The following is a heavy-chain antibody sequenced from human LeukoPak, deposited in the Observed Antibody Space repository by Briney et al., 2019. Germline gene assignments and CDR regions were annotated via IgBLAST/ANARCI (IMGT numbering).Heavy chain of an antibody. CDR2: INWNGGST. J-gene: IGHJ4*02. Sequence: PGGSLRLSCAASGFTFDDYDMSWVRQAPGKGLERVSGINWNGGSTGYADSVKGRFTISRDNAKNSLYLQMSSLRAEDTALYYCVTVDYYDSSGPSLFDYWGQGTLVTVSS. CDR1: GFTFDDYD. CDR3: VTVDYYDSSGPSLFDY. D-gene: IGHD3-22*01. V-gene: IGHV3-20*04.